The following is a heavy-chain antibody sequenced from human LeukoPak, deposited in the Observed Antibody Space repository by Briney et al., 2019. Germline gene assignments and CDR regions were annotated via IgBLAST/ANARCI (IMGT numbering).Heavy chain of an antibody. J-gene: IGHJ3*02. CDR3: AREAVGYDSSGYYSHDAFDI. V-gene: IGHV4-34*01. Sequence: SETLSLTCAVYGGSLSGYYWSWIRQPPGKGLEWIGEINHSGSTNYNPSLKSRVTISVDTSKNQFSLKLSSVTAADTAVYYCAREAVGYDSSGYYSHDAFDIWGQGTMVTVSS. CDR1: GGSLSGYY. D-gene: IGHD3-22*01. CDR2: INHSGST.